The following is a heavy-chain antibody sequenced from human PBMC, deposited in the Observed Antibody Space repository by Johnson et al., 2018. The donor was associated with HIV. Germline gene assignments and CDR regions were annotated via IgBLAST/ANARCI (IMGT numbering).Heavy chain of an antibody. V-gene: IGHV3-20*04. Sequence: VQLVESGGGVVRPGGSLRLSCAASGFTFDDYGMSWVRQAPGKGLEWVSGINWNGGSTAYGDSVKGRFTISRDNAKNSLYLQMNSLRAEDTALYFCARDGRGEQLVDQGEAFDIWGQGTMVTVSS. CDR2: INWNGGST. D-gene: IGHD6-6*01. J-gene: IGHJ3*02. CDR1: GFTFDDYG. CDR3: ARDGRGEQLVDQGEAFDI.